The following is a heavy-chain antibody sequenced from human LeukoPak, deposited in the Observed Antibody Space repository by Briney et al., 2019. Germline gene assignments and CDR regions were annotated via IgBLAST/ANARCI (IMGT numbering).Heavy chain of an antibody. CDR1: GFTFSNYA. CDR3: AKDKDSSSLYYYGMDV. J-gene: IGHJ6*02. Sequence: GGSLRLSCAAAGFTFSNYAMTWVRQAPGRGLEWVSSISGSGGSTYYADSVKGRFTISRDNSKNTLYLQMNSLRAEDTAVYYCAKDKDSSSLYYYGMDVWGQGTTVTVSS. CDR2: ISGSGGST. V-gene: IGHV3-23*01. D-gene: IGHD6-13*01.